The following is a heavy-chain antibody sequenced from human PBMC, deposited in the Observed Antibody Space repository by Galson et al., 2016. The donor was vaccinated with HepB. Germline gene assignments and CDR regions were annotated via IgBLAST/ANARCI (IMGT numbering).Heavy chain of an antibody. V-gene: IGHV3-23*05. CDR1: GVVFSNFR. CDR2: IVTSRIRS. Sequence: SMRLSCAASGVVFSNFRLSWVRHSPGKGHERVASIVTSRIRSYSYSVQGRFTISRDNSNNTLYLQMNGLRAEDTAVYYCAKERLVRRIFDHWGQGTLLTVSS. D-gene: IGHD1-1*01. J-gene: IGHJ4*02. CDR3: AKERLVRRIFDH.